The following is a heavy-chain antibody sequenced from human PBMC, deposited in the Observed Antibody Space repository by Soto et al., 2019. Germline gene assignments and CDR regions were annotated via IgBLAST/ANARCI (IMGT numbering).Heavy chain of an antibody. CDR2: IIPIFGTA. V-gene: IGHV1-69*12. J-gene: IGHJ3*02. CDR3: ARDNCISSSCYRDAFDI. Sequence: QVQLVQSGAEVKKPGSSVKVSCKASGGTFSSYAISWVRQAPGQGLEWMGGIIPIFGTANYAQKFQGRVTITAXXSXSXXYMELSSLRSEDTAVYYCARDNCISSSCYRDAFDIWGQGTMVTVSS. D-gene: IGHD2-2*01. CDR1: GGTFSSYA.